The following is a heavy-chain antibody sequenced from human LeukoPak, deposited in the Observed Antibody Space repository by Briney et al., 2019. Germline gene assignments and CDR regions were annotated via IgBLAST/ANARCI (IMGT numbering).Heavy chain of an antibody. V-gene: IGHV3-53*01. Sequence: GGSLRLSCAASGIAVSGNYMSWVRQTPGKGLEWVSFISINTNTFYADSVRGRFTISRDTSKNTLLLQMNSLRDEDSAIYYCVIAQTWDGLFESWGQGTLVTVSS. CDR1: GIAVSGNY. CDR2: ISINTNT. CDR3: VIAQTWDGLFES. D-gene: IGHD1-26*01. J-gene: IGHJ4*02.